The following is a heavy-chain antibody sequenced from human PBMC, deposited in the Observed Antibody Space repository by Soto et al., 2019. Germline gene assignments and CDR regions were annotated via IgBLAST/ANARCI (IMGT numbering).Heavy chain of an antibody. Sequence: QVQLVESGGGVVQPGTSLRLSCAASGFTFSTYGMHWVRQAAGKGLEYVAGVRYDGRAEYYVDSVRGRFTISRDSYKNMLSLQMNSLRAEDTAVYYCARGFLSAVYAAHFDQWGQGTPVTVSS. CDR3: ARGFLSAVYAAHFDQ. CDR1: GFTFSTYG. D-gene: IGHD2-8*01. J-gene: IGHJ4*02. V-gene: IGHV3-33*01. CDR2: VRYDGRAE.